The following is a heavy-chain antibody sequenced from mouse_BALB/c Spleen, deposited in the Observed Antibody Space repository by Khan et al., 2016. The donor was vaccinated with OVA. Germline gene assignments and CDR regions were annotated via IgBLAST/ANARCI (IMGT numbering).Heavy chain of an antibody. CDR3: ARIKKIVATYFDY. V-gene: IGHV1S81*02. Sequence: QVQLQQSGAELVKAGASVKMSCKVSGYTFTSYWMHWVKQRLGQGLEWFAETNPTNGRTYYTEKFKSKATLTVDKSTSTAYMLLSGPTFEDSAVYYCARIKKIVATYFDYWGQGTTLTVSS. CDR2: TNPTNGRT. J-gene: IGHJ2*01. CDR1: GYTFTSYW. D-gene: IGHD1-1*01.